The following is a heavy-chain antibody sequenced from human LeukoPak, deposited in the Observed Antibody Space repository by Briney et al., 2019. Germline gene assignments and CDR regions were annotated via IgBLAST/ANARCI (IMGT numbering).Heavy chain of an antibody. CDR3: AREEITVTDAFDI. V-gene: IGHV3-74*01. CDR1: GFTFSEYW. J-gene: IGHJ3*02. CDR2: INSDGSST. Sequence: GGSLRLSCAASGFTFSEYWMHWVRQAPGKGLVWVSRINSDGSSTSYADSVKGRFTISRDSAKTTLYLQMNSLRAEDTAVYYCAREEITVTDAFDIWGQGTLVTVSS. D-gene: IGHD4-17*01.